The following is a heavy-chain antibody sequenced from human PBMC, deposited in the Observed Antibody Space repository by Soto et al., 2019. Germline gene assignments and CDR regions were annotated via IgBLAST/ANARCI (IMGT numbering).Heavy chain of an antibody. D-gene: IGHD2-8*01. J-gene: IGHJ4*02. CDR1: GFTFSTYG. CDR3: AKDNNGVVLKAFDY. CDR2: ISYDGSNK. Sequence: QVQLVESGGGVVQPGRSLRLSCAASGFTFSTYGMHWVRQAAGKGLEWVAFISYDGSNKYYEDSVKGRFTISRDNSKNKLYLQMNSLRAEDDTAIYYCAKDNNGVVLKAFDYWGQGTLVTVSS. V-gene: IGHV3-30*18.